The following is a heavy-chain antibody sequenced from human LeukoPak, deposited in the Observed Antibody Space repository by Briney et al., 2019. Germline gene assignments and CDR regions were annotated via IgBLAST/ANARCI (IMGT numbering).Heavy chain of an antibody. V-gene: IGHV4-39*07. CDR1: GGSISSSSYY. Sequence: SETLSLTCTVSGGSISSSSYYWGWIRQPPGKGLEWIGSIYYSGSTYYNPSLKSRVTISVDTSKNQFSLQVTSVTAADTGVYYCARVRSFVVLLDQWGQGTLVTVSS. CDR3: ARVRSFVVLLDQ. J-gene: IGHJ5*02. CDR2: IYYSGST. D-gene: IGHD6-6*01.